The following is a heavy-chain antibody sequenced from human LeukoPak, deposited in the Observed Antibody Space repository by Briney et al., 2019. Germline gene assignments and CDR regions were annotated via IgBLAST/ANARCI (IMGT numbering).Heavy chain of an antibody. Sequence: ASVKVSCKVSGYTLTELSMHWVRQAPGKGLEWMGGFDPEDGETIYAQKFQGRVTMTEDTSTDTAYMELSSLRSGDTAVYYCATDRHVRGNYRRFDYWGQGTLVTVSS. J-gene: IGHJ4*02. CDR2: FDPEDGET. CDR1: GYTLTELS. D-gene: IGHD3-16*02. V-gene: IGHV1-24*01. CDR3: ATDRHVRGNYRRFDY.